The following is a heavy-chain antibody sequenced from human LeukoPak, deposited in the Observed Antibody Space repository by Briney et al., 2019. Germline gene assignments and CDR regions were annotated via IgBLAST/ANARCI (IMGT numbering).Heavy chain of an antibody. J-gene: IGHJ6*03. Sequence: ASVKVSCKASGYTFTSYGISWVRQAPGQGLEWMGRIIPILGIANYAQKFQGRVTITADKSTSTAYMELSSLRSEDTAVYYCASYNPEMLPHYYYYYYMDVWGKGTTVTVSS. D-gene: IGHD3-10*01. CDR1: GYTFTSYG. V-gene: IGHV1-69*04. CDR2: IIPILGIA. CDR3: ASYNPEMLPHYYYYYYMDV.